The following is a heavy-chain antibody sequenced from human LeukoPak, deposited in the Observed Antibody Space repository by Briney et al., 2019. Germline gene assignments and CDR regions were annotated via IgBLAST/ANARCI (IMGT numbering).Heavy chain of an antibody. CDR3: ARGASGTKKFDY. CDR2: ISTYNGNT. V-gene: IGHV1-18*01. CDR1: GYTFPSYG. J-gene: IGHJ4*02. Sequence: ASVTVSCKASGYTFPSYGISWVRQAPGQGLEWMGWISTYNGNTNYAQKLQGRVTMTTDTSTSTAYMELRSLRSDDTAVYYCARGASGTKKFDYWGQGTLVTVSS. D-gene: IGHD1-26*01.